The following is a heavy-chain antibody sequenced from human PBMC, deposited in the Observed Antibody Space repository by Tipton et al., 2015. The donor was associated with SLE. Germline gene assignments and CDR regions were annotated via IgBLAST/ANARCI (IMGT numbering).Heavy chain of an antibody. Sequence: TLSLTCTVSGDSITRSSFYWGWIRQPPGKGLEWIGSIYYSGITNYNPSLQSRVTLSVDMSKNQFSLRLSSVTAADTGVYYCVKSVVVVSPRDYYYYMDVWGKGTTVTVSS. CDR3: VKSVVVVSPRDYYYYMDV. CDR2: IYYSGIT. J-gene: IGHJ6*03. CDR1: GDSITRSSFY. V-gene: IGHV4-39*07. D-gene: IGHD2-15*01.